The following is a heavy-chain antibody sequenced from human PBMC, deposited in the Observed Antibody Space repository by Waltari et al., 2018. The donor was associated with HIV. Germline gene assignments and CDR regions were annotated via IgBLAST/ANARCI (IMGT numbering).Heavy chain of an antibody. CDR2: IWYDGSNK. V-gene: IGHV3-33*01. CDR1: GCSSSKCG. J-gene: IGHJ6*02. D-gene: IGHD7-27*01. CDR3: ARGIPQSNWGHYYYGMDV. Sequence: QAQLVESGEGVVQPRRSLRVSGAAFGCSSSKCGMHSFRQAPGKRLEWIGIIWYDGSNKYDGASVKGRFTISRDNSRNTLYLQMNSLRVDDTAVYYCARGIPQSNWGHYYYGMDVWGQGTTVTVSS.